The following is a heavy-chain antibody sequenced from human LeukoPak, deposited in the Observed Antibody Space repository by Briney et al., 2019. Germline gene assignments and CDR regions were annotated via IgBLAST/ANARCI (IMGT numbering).Heavy chain of an antibody. J-gene: IGHJ5*02. CDR2: TIPVLNIA. CDR1: GGTFSSYT. V-gene: IGHV1-69*10. D-gene: IGHD6-13*01. CDR3: ARAPPQYSSSQSFSANTRNNWFDP. Sequence: GASVKVSCKASGGTFSSYTISWMRQTPGQGLEWMEGTIPVLNIAQYAQKFQGRVTITTDRSTNTAYMELSSLRSEDTAVYYCARAPPQYSSSQSFSANTRNNWFDPWGQGTLVTVSS.